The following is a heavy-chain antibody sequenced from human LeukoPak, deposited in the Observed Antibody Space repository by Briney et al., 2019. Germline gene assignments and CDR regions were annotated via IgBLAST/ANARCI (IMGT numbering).Heavy chain of an antibody. CDR1: GXTFSSYW. D-gene: IGHD6-13*01. J-gene: IGHJ5*02. CDR3: ARSLRIDSSSWYWFDP. V-gene: IGHV3-74*01. Sequence: PGGSLRLSCAASGXTFSSYWMQWVRQAPGKGLVWVSRIDGDGSSTNYADSVKGRFTISRDNSKNTLYLQMNSLRAEDTAVYYCARSLRIDSSSWYWFDPWGQGTLVTVSS. CDR2: IDGDGSST.